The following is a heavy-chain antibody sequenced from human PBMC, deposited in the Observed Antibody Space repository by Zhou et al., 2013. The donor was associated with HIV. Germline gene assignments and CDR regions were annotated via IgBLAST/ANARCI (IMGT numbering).Heavy chain of an antibody. CDR2: INPNSGGT. J-gene: IGHJ3*01. CDR1: GYTFTGYY. CDR3: ARAPPPPNYSDGWVVGGTFDV. Sequence: QVQLVQSGAEVKKPGASVKVSCKASGYTFTGYYIHWVRQAPGQGLEWMGWINPNSGGTNYAQKFQGRVTMTRDTSISTAYMELSTLTSDDTAVYYCARAPPPPNYSDGWVVGGTFDVWGRGTKVTVSS. D-gene: IGHD6-19*01. V-gene: IGHV1-2*02.